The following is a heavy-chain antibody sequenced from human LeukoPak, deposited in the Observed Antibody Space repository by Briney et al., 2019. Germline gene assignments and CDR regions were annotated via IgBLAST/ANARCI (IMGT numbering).Heavy chain of an antibody. Sequence: GALVKVSCKVSGYTLTELSMHWVRQAPGKGLEWMGGFDPEDGETIYAQKFQGRVTMTEDTSTDTAYMELSSLRSEDTAVYYCATVRYYYDSSGYYYFRWFDPWGQGTLVTVSS. D-gene: IGHD3-22*01. J-gene: IGHJ5*02. CDR2: FDPEDGET. V-gene: IGHV1-24*01. CDR1: GYTLTELS. CDR3: ATVRYYYDSSGYYYFRWFDP.